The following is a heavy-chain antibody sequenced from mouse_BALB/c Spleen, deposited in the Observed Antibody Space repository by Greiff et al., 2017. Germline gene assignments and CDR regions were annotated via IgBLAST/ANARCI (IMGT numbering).Heavy chain of an antibody. CDR1: GFSLTSYG. CDR2: IWAGGST. Sequence: VQLQQSGPGLVAPSQSLSITCTVSGFSLTSYGVHWVRQPPGKGLEWLGVIWAGGSTNYNSALMSRLSISKDNSKSQVFLKMNSLQTDDTAMYYCARDKYGNYEAMDDWGQGTSVTVAS. J-gene: IGHJ4*01. D-gene: IGHD2-10*02. CDR3: ARDKYGNYEAMDD. V-gene: IGHV2-9*02.